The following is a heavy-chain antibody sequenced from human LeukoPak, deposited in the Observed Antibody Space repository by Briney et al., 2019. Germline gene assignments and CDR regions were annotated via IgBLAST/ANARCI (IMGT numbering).Heavy chain of an antibody. Sequence: SETLSLTCAVYGGSFSGYYWSWIRQPPGKGLEWIGEINHSGSTNYNPSPKSRVTISVDTSKNQFSLKLSSVTAADTAVYYCARLRFLEWLSPALDYWGQGTLVTVSS. CDR3: ARLRFLEWLSPALDY. J-gene: IGHJ4*02. D-gene: IGHD3-3*01. CDR2: INHSGST. CDR1: GGSFSGYY. V-gene: IGHV4-34*01.